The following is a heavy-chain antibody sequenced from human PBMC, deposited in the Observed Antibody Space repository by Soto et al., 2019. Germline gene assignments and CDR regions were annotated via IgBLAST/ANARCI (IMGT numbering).Heavy chain of an antibody. CDR1: GGSISSYY. Sequence: SETLSLTCTVSGGSISSYYWSWIRQPPGKGLEWIGYIYYSGSTNYNPSLKSRVTISVDTSKNQFSLKLSSVTAADTAMYYCARPLELDWNDQTDAFDIWGQGTMVTVSS. V-gene: IGHV4-59*08. J-gene: IGHJ3*02. CDR3: ARPLELDWNDQTDAFDI. D-gene: IGHD1-1*01. CDR2: IYYSGST.